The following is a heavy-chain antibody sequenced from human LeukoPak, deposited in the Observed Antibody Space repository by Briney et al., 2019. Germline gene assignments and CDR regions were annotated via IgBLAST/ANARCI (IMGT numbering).Heavy chain of an antibody. CDR2: ISYDGSNK. V-gene: IGHV3-30*18. J-gene: IGHJ4*02. CDR1: GFTFSSYA. CDR3: AKDHYYDSNGYYRLCDY. Sequence: GGSLRLSCAASGFTFSSYAMHWVRQAPGKGLEWVAVISYDGSNKYYADSVKGRFTISRDNSKNTLYLQMNGLRTEDTAVYYCAKDHYYDSNGYYRLCDYWGQGTLVTVSS. D-gene: IGHD3-22*01.